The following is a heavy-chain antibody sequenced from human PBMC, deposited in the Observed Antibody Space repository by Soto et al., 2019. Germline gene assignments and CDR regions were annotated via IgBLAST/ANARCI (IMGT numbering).Heavy chain of an antibody. CDR2: VAYSGTT. V-gene: IGHV4-59*01. J-gene: IGHJ5*02. Sequence: QVQLQESGPGLVKPSETLTLTCTVSPGSISSSYWSWIRQPPGRGLEWIGHVAYSGTTKYNPSLKSRGSVSVSTAKRQFSLRLTSVTAADTAVYYCAREAQDYYFDHWGQGILVTVSS. CDR1: PGSISSSY. CDR3: AREAQDYYFDH. D-gene: IGHD1-26*01.